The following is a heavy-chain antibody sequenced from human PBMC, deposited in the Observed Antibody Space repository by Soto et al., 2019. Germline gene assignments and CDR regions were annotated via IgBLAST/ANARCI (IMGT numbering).Heavy chain of an antibody. Sequence: QVQLVESGGGVVQPGRSLRLSCAASGFTFSSYGMHWVRQAPGKGLEWVAVIWYDGSNKYYADSVKGRFTISRDNSKNKLYLQMNSLRAEDTAVYYCARTGIYCSGGSCYPCYYDYGIDVWGQGTTVTVSS. CDR3: ARTGIYCSGGSCYPCYYDYGIDV. CDR1: GFTFSSYG. D-gene: IGHD2-15*01. V-gene: IGHV3-33*01. J-gene: IGHJ6*02. CDR2: IWYDGSNK.